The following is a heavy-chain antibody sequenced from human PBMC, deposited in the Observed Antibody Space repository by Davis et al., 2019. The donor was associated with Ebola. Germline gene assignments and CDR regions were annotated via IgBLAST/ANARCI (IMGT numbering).Heavy chain of an antibody. CDR2: IWYDGSNK. D-gene: IGHD3-16*01. CDR3: ARVGLRRHGGLFDY. Sequence: GESLKISCAASGFTFSSYGMHWVRQAPGKGLEWVAVIWYDGSNKYYADSVKGRFTISRHNSKNTLYLQMNSLRAEDTAVYYCARVGLRRHGGLFDYWGQGTLVTVSS. V-gene: IGHV3-33*08. J-gene: IGHJ4*02. CDR1: GFTFSSYG.